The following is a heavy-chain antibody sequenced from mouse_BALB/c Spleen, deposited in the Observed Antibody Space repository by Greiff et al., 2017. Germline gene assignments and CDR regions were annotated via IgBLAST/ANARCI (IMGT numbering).Heavy chain of an antibody. J-gene: IGHJ4*01. V-gene: IGHV1S29*02. CDR2: IYPYKGGT. CDR1: GYTFTDYN. CDR3: ARYDGYDYYAMDY. D-gene: IGHD2-3*01. Sequence: VQLKESGPELVKPGASVKISCKASGYTFTDYNMHWVKQSHGKSLEWIGYIYPYKGGTGYNQKFTSKATLTVDNSSSTAYMELRSLTSDDSAVYYCARYDGYDYYAMDYWGQGTSVTVSS.